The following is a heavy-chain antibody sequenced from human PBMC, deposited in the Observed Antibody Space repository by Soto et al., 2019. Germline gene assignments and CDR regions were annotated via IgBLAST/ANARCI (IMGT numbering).Heavy chain of an antibody. CDR3: ARTRMEWALYFYN. J-gene: IGHJ4*02. V-gene: IGHV3-48*01. CDR2: ISSSSRTI. Sequence: EVQLVESGGGLIQPGGSLRLSCEASGFSFSDSGMNWVRRAPGKRLEWISYISSSSRTIYYAASVEGRFTISRDNVRNSVHLQMNSLRGEDTGVYYCARTRMEWALYFYNWGLGTLVTVSS. CDR1: GFSFSDSG. D-gene: IGHD3-3*01.